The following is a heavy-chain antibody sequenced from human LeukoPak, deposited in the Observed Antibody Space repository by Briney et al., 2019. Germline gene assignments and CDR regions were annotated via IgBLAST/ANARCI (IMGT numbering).Heavy chain of an antibody. CDR3: ARDSAQAIAAAGNPV. J-gene: IGHJ4*02. D-gene: IGHD6-13*01. CDR2: INPNSGGT. Sequence: GASVKVSCKASGYTFTGYYMHWVRQAPGQGLEWMGWINPNSGGTNYAQKFQGRVTMTRDTSISTAYTELSRLRSDDTAVYYCARDSAQAIAAAGNPVWGQGTLVTVSS. CDR1: GYTFTGYY. V-gene: IGHV1-2*02.